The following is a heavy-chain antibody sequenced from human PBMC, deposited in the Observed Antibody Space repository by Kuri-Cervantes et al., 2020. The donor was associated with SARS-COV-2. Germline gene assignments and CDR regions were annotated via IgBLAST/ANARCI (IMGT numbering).Heavy chain of an antibody. V-gene: IGHV4-61*01. CDR3: ARDLPGYCSVGSCGGQFGY. Sequence: ESLKISCTVSGGSARSGSYYWSWIRQPPGKGLEWLGYMYYTGSTNYNPSLKSRVTISVDTSKNQFSLKLSSVTAADTAVYYCARDLPGYCSVGSCGGQFGYWGQGTLVTVSS. CDR2: MYYTGST. D-gene: IGHD2-15*01. CDR1: GGSARSGSYY. J-gene: IGHJ4*02.